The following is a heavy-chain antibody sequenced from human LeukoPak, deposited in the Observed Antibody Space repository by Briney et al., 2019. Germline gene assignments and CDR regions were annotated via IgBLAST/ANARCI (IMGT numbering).Heavy chain of an antibody. J-gene: IGHJ6*03. V-gene: IGHV3-48*03. CDR1: GFTFSSYE. CDR3: ARDSPMISGPYYHYYMDV. CDR2: ISSSGSTI. Sequence: GGSLRLSCAASGFTFSSYEMNWVRQAPGKGLEWVSYISSSGSTIYYADSVKGRFTISRDNAKNSLYLQMDGLRAEDTAVYYCARDSPMISGPYYHYYMDVWGKGTTVTISS. D-gene: IGHD3-22*01.